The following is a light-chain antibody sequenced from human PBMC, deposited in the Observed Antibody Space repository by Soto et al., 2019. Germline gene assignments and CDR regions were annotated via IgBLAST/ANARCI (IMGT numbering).Light chain of an antibody. CDR1: QSISSR. CDR2: KAS. V-gene: IGKV1-5*03. J-gene: IGKJ1*01. Sequence: DIQMTQSPSTLSASVGDRVTISCRASQSISSRLAWYQQKPGKAPNLLIYKASTLESGVPSRFSGSGSGTEFTLTISSLQPEDFATYYCQQSYSKTFGQGTKVDIK. CDR3: QQSYSKT.